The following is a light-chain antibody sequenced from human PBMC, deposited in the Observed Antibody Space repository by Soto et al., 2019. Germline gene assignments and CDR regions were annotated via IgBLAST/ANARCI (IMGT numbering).Light chain of an antibody. J-gene: IGKJ1*01. CDR3: QQYNYFST. Sequence: IQMTHSPSTLPASVGDRVTITCRASQSISGWLAWYQQKPGRAPKLLMFDASNLASGVPSRFSGSGFGTEFTLTISSLQPDDVATYYCQQYNYFSTFGQGTKVDIK. V-gene: IGKV1-5*01. CDR2: DAS. CDR1: QSISGW.